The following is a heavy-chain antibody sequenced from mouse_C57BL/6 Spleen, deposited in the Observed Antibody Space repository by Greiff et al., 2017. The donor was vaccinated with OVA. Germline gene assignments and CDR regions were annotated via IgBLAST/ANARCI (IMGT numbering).Heavy chain of an antibody. CDR1: GFNIKDYY. D-gene: IGHD2-4*01. CDR3: ARYYDYDGMGY. Sequence: VQLQQSGAELVKPGASVKLSCTASGFNIKDYYMHWVKQRTEQGLEWIGRIDPEDGETKYAPNFQGKATITADTSSNTAYLQLSSLTSEDTAVYYCARYYDYDGMGYWGQGTTLTVSS. CDR2: IDPEDGET. J-gene: IGHJ2*01. V-gene: IGHV14-2*01.